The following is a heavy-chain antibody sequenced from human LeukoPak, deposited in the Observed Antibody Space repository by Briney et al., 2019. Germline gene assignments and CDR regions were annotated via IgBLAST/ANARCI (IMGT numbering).Heavy chain of an antibody. J-gene: IGHJ4*02. CDR3: AKDGSGWSFDY. V-gene: IGHV1-46*01. Sequence: GASVKVSCKASGYTFTSYYMHWVRQPPGQGLEWMGIINPSGGSTSYAQKFQGRLTMTRDTSTSTVYMELSSLRSEDTAVYYRAKDGSGWSFDYWGQGTLVSVSS. CDR2: INPSGGST. D-gene: IGHD6-19*01. CDR1: GYTFTSYY.